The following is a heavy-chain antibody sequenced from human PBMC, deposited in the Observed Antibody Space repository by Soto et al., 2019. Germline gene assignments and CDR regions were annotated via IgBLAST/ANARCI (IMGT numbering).Heavy chain of an antibody. Sequence: QVQLQESGPGLVKPSQTLSLTCTVSGGSISSAYYYWSWIRQPPGKGLEWIGHIYDSGSTYSNPSPQSQVTISMDTSKNQLALKLSSVTAADTAVYYCARGPSGDKVDYWGQGTLVTVSS. J-gene: IGHJ4*02. CDR2: IYDSGST. CDR3: ARGPSGDKVDY. CDR1: GGSISSAYYY. D-gene: IGHD7-27*01. V-gene: IGHV4-30-4*01.